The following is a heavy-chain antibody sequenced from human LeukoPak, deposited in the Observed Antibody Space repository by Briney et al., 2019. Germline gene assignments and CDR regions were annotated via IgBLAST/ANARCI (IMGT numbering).Heavy chain of an antibody. V-gene: IGHV4-39*07. Sequence: SETLSLTCTVSGGSISSSSYYWGWIRQPPGKGLEWIGSIYYSGSTYYNPSLKSRVTISVGTSKNQFSLKLSSVTAADTAVYYCARGRGPAMVTYYFDYWGQGTLVTVSS. CDR3: ARGRGPAMVTYYFDY. CDR1: GGSISSSSYY. CDR2: IYYSGST. D-gene: IGHD5-18*01. J-gene: IGHJ4*02.